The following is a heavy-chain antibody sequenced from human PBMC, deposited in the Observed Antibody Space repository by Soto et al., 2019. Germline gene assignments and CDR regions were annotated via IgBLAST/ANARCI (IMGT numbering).Heavy chain of an antibody. V-gene: IGHV1-2*04. Sequence: ASVKVSCKASGYTFTGYYMHWVRQAPGQGLEWMGWINPDSGSTNYAQKFQGWVTMTRDTSISTAYMELSRLRSDDTAVYYCARGYCSGGGCYSDDAFDIWGQRTMVTVSS. J-gene: IGHJ3*02. CDR3: ARGYCSGGGCYSDDAFDI. D-gene: IGHD2-15*01. CDR1: GYTFTGYY. CDR2: INPDSGST.